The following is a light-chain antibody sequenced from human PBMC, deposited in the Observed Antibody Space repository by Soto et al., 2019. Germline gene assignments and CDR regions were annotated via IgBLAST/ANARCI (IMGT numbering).Light chain of an antibody. CDR3: QQRSSNWPPVT. J-gene: IGKJ5*01. V-gene: IGKV3-11*01. CDR2: DAS. CDR1: QSVSSY. Sequence: EIVLTQSPATLSLSPGERATLSCRASQSVSSYLAWYQQKPGQAPRLLIYDASNRATGIPARFSGSGSGTDFTLTISSLEPEDFALYYCQQRSSNWPPVTFGQGTRLEIK.